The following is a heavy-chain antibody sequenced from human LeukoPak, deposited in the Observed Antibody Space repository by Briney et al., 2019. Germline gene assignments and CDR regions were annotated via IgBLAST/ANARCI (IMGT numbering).Heavy chain of an antibody. V-gene: IGHV3-23*01. CDR3: AALDFSSGYYSDY. J-gene: IGHJ4*02. CDR1: GFTFRNYA. Sequence: GGSLRLSCAASGFTFRNYAMNWVRQAPGKGLEWVSSIAASSGSTYYADSVKGRFTISRDNSKNTLYLQMNSLRAEDTAVYYCAALDFSSGYYSDYWGQGTLVTVSS. D-gene: IGHD3-3*01. CDR2: IAASSGST.